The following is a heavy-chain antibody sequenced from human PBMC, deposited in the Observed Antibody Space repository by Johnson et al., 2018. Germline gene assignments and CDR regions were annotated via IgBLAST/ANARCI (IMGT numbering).Heavy chain of an antibody. CDR2: IQQDGSEK. D-gene: IGHD3-3*01. J-gene: IGHJ3*02. V-gene: IGHV3-7*01. CDR3: ATQTILGVVATAPNAFDI. Sequence: VQLVESGGGLVQPGGSLRLSCAASGFTFSSYWMSWVRQAPGKGLEWVANIQQDGSEKYYVDSVKGRFTISRDNANTSLYLQMNSRRAEDTAVDYCATQTILGVVATAPNAFDIWGQGTMVTVSS. CDR1: GFTFSSYW.